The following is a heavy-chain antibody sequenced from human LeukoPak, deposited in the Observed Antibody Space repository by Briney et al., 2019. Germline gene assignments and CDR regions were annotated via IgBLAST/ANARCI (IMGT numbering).Heavy chain of an antibody. Sequence: GGSLRLSCAASGFTFRDYHMSWIRQAPGKGLEWVSYISTSGSTTYYADSVKGRFTISRDNAKNSLYLQMNSLRAEDTAVYYCARESDSSGYYHYFDYWGQGTLVTVSS. D-gene: IGHD3-22*01. V-gene: IGHV3-11*04. CDR1: GFTFRDYH. J-gene: IGHJ4*02. CDR2: ISTSGSTT. CDR3: ARESDSSGYYHYFDY.